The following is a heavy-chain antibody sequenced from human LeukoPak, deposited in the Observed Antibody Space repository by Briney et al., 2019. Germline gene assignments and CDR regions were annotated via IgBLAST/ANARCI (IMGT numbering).Heavy chain of an antibody. Sequence: SETLSLTCTVSGASISTYYWSWIRQPAGKGLEWVGRIFASGTTNYNPSLKSRVTISVDTAKNQFSLRLNSVTAADTAVYYCGRESFGGHCTRTGCFQYTWVDPWGQGSLVTVSS. CDR3: GRESFGGHCTRTGCFQYTWVDP. J-gene: IGHJ5*02. CDR1: GASISTYY. CDR2: IFASGTT. V-gene: IGHV4-4*07. D-gene: IGHD2-8*01.